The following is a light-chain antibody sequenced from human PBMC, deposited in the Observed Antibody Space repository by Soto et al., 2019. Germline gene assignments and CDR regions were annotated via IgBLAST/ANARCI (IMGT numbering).Light chain of an antibody. CDR2: KDS. V-gene: IGLV3-25*03. Sequence: SYELTQPPSVSVSPGQTARITCSGDALPKQYAYWYQQKPCQAPVMVIYKDSERPSGIPERFSGSSSGTTVTVTISGVQAEDEADYHCQSADSSGTYVIFGGGTKLTVL. J-gene: IGLJ2*01. CDR1: ALPKQY. CDR3: QSADSSGTYVI.